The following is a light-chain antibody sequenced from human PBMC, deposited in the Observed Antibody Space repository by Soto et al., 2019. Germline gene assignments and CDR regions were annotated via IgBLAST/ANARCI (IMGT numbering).Light chain of an antibody. V-gene: IGKV3-20*01. J-gene: IGKJ1*01. CDR1: QSLSVSY. CDR3: HPFGDSPQT. Sequence: EIVLTQSPGTLSLSPGDRATLSCRASQSLSVSYIAWYQQKPGQAPRLLIYSTSTRAAGIPDRFTGRGSGTHFTPAISRLVPEDFAVYYCHPFGDSPQTFGQGTTVEV. CDR2: STS.